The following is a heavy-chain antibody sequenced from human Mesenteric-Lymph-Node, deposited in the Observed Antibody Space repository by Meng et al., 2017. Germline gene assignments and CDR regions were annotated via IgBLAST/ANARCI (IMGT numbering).Heavy chain of an antibody. D-gene: IGHD3-10*01. V-gene: IGHV4-59*01. CDR2: IYYSGST. Sequence: SETLSLTCTVSGGSISGYYWRWIRKPPGKGLEWIGYIYYSGSTNYNPSLKSRVTISVDTSKNQFSLKLSSVTAADTAVYYCARSGSYFRYNFDYWGQGTLVTVSS. CDR1: GGSISGYY. J-gene: IGHJ4*02. CDR3: ARSGSYFRYNFDY.